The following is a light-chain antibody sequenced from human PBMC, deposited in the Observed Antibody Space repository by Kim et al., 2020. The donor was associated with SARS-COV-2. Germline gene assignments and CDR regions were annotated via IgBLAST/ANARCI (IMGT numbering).Light chain of an antibody. Sequence: ASVGDRVTIPCRASQGISSRLAWFQQKPGKVPERLIYAASRLQSGVPSRFSGGGSGTEFTLTISSLQPEDSATYYCLQHRSYPWTFGQGTKVEIK. CDR1: QGISSR. V-gene: IGKV1-17*03. CDR2: AAS. CDR3: LQHRSYPWT. J-gene: IGKJ1*01.